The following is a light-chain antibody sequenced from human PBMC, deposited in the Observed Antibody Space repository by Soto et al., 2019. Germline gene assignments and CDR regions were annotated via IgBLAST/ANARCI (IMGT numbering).Light chain of an antibody. CDR3: QQYYNYWS. Sequence: DIQMTQSPSTLSASVGDRVTITCRASQSISSWLAWYQQKPGKAPKLLIYKASSFESGVPSRFSGSGSGTEYTLTIISMQPDDFAAYYCQQYYNYWSFGQGTKVDI. CDR2: KAS. V-gene: IGKV1-5*03. J-gene: IGKJ1*01. CDR1: QSISSW.